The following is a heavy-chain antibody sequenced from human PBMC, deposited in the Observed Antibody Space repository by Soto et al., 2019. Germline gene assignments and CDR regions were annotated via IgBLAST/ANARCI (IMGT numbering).Heavy chain of an antibody. J-gene: IGHJ6*02. CDR1: GYSFTSYW. Sequence: GESLNISCKGSGYSFTSYWISWVRQMPGKGLEWMGRIDPSDSYTNYSPSFQGHVTISADKSISTAYLQWSSLKASDTAMYYCARHRRVMVAVAHYGMDVWGQGTTVTVSS. CDR3: ARHRRVMVAVAHYGMDV. CDR2: IDPSDSYT. V-gene: IGHV5-10-1*01. D-gene: IGHD6-19*01.